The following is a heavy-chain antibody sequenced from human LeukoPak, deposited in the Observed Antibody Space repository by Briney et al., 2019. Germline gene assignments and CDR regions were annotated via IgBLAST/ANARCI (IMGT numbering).Heavy chain of an antibody. CDR2: IYYSGST. D-gene: IGHD2-21*02. Sequence: SETLSLTCTVSGGSISSGGYYWSWIRQHAGKGLEWIGYIYYSGSTYYNPSLKSRVTISVDTSKNQFSLKLSSVTAADTAVYYCASLCGGDCYEGGYWGQGTLVTVSS. CDR3: ASLCGGDCYEGGY. J-gene: IGHJ4*02. V-gene: IGHV4-31*03. CDR1: GGSISSGGYY.